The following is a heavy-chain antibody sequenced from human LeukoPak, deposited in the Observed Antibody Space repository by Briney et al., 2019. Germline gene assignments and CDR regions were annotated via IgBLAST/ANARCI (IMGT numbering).Heavy chain of an antibody. CDR3: ARFSRWTTDY. CDR1: GGSISSGGYY. CDR2: IYYSGST. V-gene: IGHV4-31*03. J-gene: IGHJ4*02. Sequence: SEALSLTCTVSGGSISSGGYYWSWIRQHPGKGLEWIGYIYYSGSTYYNPSLKSRVTISVDTSKNQFSLKLSSVTAADTAVYYCARFSRWTTDYWGQGTLVTVSS. D-gene: IGHD3/OR15-3a*01.